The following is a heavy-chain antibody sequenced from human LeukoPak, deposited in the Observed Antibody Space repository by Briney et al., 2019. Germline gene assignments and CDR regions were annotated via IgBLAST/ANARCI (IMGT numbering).Heavy chain of an antibody. J-gene: IGHJ3*02. CDR3: ASGWYGAFDI. D-gene: IGHD6-19*01. CDR1: GFTFSSYG. V-gene: IGHV3-33*01. Sequence: GGSLRLSCAASGFTFSSYGMHWVRQAPGKGLEWVAVIWYDGSNKYYADSVKGRFTISRDNSTNTLYLQMNSLRAEDTAVYYCASGWYGAFDIWGQGTMVTVSS. CDR2: IWYDGSNK.